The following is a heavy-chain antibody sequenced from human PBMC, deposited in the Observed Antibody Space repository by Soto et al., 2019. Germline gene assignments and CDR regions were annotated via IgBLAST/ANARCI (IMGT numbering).Heavy chain of an antibody. Sequence: GGSLRLSCTASGFVFGDYSMHWVRQPPGGGLEWVAFISYDGLSTYYTDSVKGRFSISRDDSKNALFLHVSSLRAEDTAIYFCARVAYCIPSNCVSQYRHGLDVWGPATTLTV. D-gene: IGHD4-4*01. CDR2: ISYDGLST. CDR1: GFVFGDYS. V-gene: IGHV3-30*10. J-gene: IGHJ6*02. CDR3: ARVAYCIPSNCVSQYRHGLDV.